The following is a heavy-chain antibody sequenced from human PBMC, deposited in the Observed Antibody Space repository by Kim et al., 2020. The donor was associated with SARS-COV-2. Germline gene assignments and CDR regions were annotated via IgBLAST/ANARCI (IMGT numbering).Heavy chain of an antibody. J-gene: IGHJ4*02. D-gene: IGHD2-2*01. CDR2: T. V-gene: IGHV4-34*01. CDR3: ARWRPVVGLDY. Sequence: TNYNPSLKSRVTISVDTSKNQFSLKLSSVTAADTAVYYCARWRPVVGLDYWGQGTLVTVSS.